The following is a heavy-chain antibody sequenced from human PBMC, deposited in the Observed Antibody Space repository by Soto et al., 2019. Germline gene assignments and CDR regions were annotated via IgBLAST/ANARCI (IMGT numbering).Heavy chain of an antibody. CDR1: GGSISSGGYY. J-gene: IGHJ5*02. D-gene: IGHD2-2*01. Sequence: TSETLSLTCTVSGGSISSGGYYWSWIRQHPGKGLEWIGYIYYSGSTYYNPSLKSRVTISVDTSKNQFSLKLSSVTAADTAVYYCARAAYCSSTSCSPSRAGFDPWGQGTLVTVSS. CDR3: ARAAYCSSTSCSPSRAGFDP. V-gene: IGHV4-31*03. CDR2: IYYSGST.